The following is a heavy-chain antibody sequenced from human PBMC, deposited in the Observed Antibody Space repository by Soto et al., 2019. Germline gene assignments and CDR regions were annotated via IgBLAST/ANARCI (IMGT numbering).Heavy chain of an antibody. V-gene: IGHV4-34*01. J-gene: IGHJ5*02. Sequence: SETLSLTCAVYGGSFSGYYWIWIRQPPGKGLEWIGEINHSGSTNYNPSLKSRVTISVDTSKNQFSLKPSSVTAADTAVYYCARVRTYSTVTKRYNWFDPWGQGTLVTVSS. CDR1: GGSFSGYY. D-gene: IGHD4-4*01. CDR3: ARVRTYSTVTKRYNWFDP. CDR2: INHSGST.